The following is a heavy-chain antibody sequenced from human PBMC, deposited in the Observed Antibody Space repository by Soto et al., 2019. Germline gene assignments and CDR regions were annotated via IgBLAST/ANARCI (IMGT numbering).Heavy chain of an antibody. J-gene: IGHJ6*02. CDR3: ARDKGSGSYYRGYYYYYGMDV. CDR1: GYTFTGYY. Sequence: GASVKVSCKASGYTFTGYYMHWVRQAPGQGLEWMGWINPNSGGTNYAQKFQGWVTMTRDTSISTAYMELSRLRSDDTAVYYCARDKGSGSYYRGYYYYYGMDVWGQGTTVTVS. D-gene: IGHD1-26*01. CDR2: INPNSGGT. V-gene: IGHV1-2*04.